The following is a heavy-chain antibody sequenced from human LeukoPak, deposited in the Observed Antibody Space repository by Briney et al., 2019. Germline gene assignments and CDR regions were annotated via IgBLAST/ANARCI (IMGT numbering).Heavy chain of an antibody. Sequence: SETLSLTCTVSGGSISSGSYYWSWIRQPAGKGLEWIGRIYTSGSINYNPSLKSRVTISVDTSKNQFSLKLSSVTAADTAVYYCARDRGYRDTERNWYFDIWGRGTLVAVSS. CDR2: IYTSGSI. CDR3: ARDRGYRDTERNWYFDI. J-gene: IGHJ2*01. CDR1: GGSISSGSYY. D-gene: IGHD5-12*01. V-gene: IGHV4-61*02.